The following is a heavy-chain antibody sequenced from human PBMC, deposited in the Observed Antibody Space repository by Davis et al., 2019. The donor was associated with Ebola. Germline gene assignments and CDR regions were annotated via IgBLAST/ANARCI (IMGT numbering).Heavy chain of an antibody. Sequence: PSETLSLTCTVSGGSISSYYWSWIRQPPGKGLEWIGYIYYSGSTNYNPSLKSRVTISVDTSKNQFSLKLSSVTAADTAVYYCARDLDGSGSYSFDYWGQGTLVTVSS. CDR3: ARDLDGSGSYSFDY. CDR2: IYYSGST. J-gene: IGHJ4*02. V-gene: IGHV4-59*01. D-gene: IGHD3-10*01. CDR1: GGSISSYY.